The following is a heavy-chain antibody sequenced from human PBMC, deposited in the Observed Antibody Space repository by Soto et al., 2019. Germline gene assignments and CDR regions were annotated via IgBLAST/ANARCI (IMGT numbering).Heavy chain of an antibody. CDR1: GYTFTCYY. CDR3: ARDTSVAGYYGMDV. V-gene: IGHV1-2*04. J-gene: IGHJ6*02. CDR2: INPNSGGT. D-gene: IGHD6-19*01. Sequence: ASVKVSCKASGYTFTCYYMHWVRQAPGQGLEWMGWINPNSGGTNYAQKFQGWVTMTRDTSISTAYMELSRLRSDDTAVYYCARDTSVAGYYGMDVWGQGTTVTVSS.